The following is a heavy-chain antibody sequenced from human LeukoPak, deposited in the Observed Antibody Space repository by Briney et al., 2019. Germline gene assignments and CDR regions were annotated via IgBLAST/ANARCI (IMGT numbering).Heavy chain of an antibody. CDR3: ARDSSGWYYFDY. J-gene: IGHJ4*02. CDR2: IKQDGSEK. Sequence: PGGSLRLSCAASGFIFSSYWMTWVRQAPGQGLEWVANIKQDGSEKYYVDSVKGRFTISRDNAKNSLYLQMNSLRAEDTAVYYCARDSSGWYYFDYWGQGTLVTVSS. V-gene: IGHV3-7*01. CDR1: GFIFSSYW. D-gene: IGHD6-19*01.